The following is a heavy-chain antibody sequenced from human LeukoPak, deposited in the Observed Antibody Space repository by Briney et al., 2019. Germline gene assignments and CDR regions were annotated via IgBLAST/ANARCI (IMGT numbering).Heavy chain of an antibody. Sequence: SETLSITCTVSDGSISGYYWTWIRQPAGKGLEWIGRIYTSDNTIYNPSLRSRITMSVDTSKNQFSLKLSSVTAADTAVYYCARGFVPAGMARYHYMDVWGKGTTVTVSS. CDR2: IYTSDNT. V-gene: IGHV4-4*07. CDR3: ARGFVPAGMARYHYMDV. CDR1: DGSISGYY. D-gene: IGHD2-2*01. J-gene: IGHJ6*03.